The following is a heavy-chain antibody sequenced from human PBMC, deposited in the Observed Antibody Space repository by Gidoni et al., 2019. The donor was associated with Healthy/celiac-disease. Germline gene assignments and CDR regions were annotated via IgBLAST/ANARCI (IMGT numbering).Heavy chain of an antibody. D-gene: IGHD2-2*01. CDR1: GFTVSSNY. CDR3: ARKYCSSTSCYPPDY. J-gene: IGHJ4*02. CDR2: IYSGGST. V-gene: IGHV3-66*01. Sequence: EVQLVEPGGGLVQPGGSLRLSCAASGFTVSSNYMSWVRQAPGKGLEWVSVIYSGGSTYYADSVKGRFTISRDNSKNTLYLQMNSLRAEDTAVYYCARKYCSSTSCYPPDYWGQGTLVTVSS.